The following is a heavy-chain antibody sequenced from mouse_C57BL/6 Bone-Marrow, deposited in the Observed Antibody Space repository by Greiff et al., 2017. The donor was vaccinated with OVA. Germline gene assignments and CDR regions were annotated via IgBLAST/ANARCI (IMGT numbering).Heavy chain of an antibody. CDR3: ARYDGYSYYAMDY. D-gene: IGHD2-3*01. V-gene: IGHV1-54*01. CDR2: INPGSGGT. Sequence: QVQLQQSGAELVRPRTSVKVSCKASGYAFTNYLIEWVKQRPGQGLEWIGVINPGSGGTNYNEKFKGKATLTADKSSSTAYMQLSSLTSEDSAVYFCARYDGYSYYAMDYWGQGTSVTVSS. J-gene: IGHJ4*01. CDR1: GYAFTNYL.